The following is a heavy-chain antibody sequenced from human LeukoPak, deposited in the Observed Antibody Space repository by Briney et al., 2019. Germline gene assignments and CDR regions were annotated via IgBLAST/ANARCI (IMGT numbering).Heavy chain of an antibody. CDR1: GYTFTSYG. CDR2: ISAYNGNT. D-gene: IGHD6-13*01. V-gene: IGHV1-18*01. Sequence: ASVKVSCKASGYTFTSYGISWVRQAPGQGLEWMGWISAYNGNTNYAQKLQGRVTMTEDTSTDTAYMELSSLRSEDTAVYYCATSLCIAAACNLYYYYGMDVWGQGTTVTVSS. CDR3: ATSLCIAAACNLYYYYGMDV. J-gene: IGHJ6*02.